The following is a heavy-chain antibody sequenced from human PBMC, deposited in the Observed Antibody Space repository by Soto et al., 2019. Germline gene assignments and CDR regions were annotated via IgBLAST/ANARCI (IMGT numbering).Heavy chain of an antibody. Sequence: QLHLQESGSGLVKPSQTLSLTCAVSGGSISSGGYSWSWIRQPPGKALEWIGYIYHSGSTYYNSSLKSRVTISVDRSKNPFSLKLSSVTAADTAVYYCARIPSPWGQGTLVTVSS. V-gene: IGHV4-30-2*01. CDR1: GGSISSGGYS. D-gene: IGHD2-21*01. J-gene: IGHJ5*02. CDR2: IYHSGST. CDR3: ARIPSP.